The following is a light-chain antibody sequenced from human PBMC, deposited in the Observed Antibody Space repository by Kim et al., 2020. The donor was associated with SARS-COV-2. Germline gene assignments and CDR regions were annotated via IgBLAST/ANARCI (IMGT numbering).Light chain of an antibody. CDR2: SNN. Sequence: GQSVTISCSGSSSNIGSNTVSWYQQLPGTAPKLLIHSNNQRPSGVPDRFSGSKSGTSASLAISGLQSEDEADYYCAAWDDSLNVWVFGGGTQLTVL. J-gene: IGLJ2*01. V-gene: IGLV1-44*01. CDR3: AAWDDSLNVWV. CDR1: SSNIGSNT.